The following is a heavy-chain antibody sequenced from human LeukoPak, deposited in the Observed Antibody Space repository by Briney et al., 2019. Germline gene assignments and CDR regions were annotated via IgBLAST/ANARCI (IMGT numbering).Heavy chain of an antibody. CDR1: GFTVSSNY. CDR3: AKVPGYDDNGDFYYFDY. CDR2: IYSGGST. J-gene: IGHJ4*02. V-gene: IGHV3-53*01. Sequence: GGSLRLSCAASGFTVSSNYMSCVRQAPGKGLEWVSVIYSGGSTYYADSVKGRFTISRDNSKNTLYLQMNSLRAEDTAVYYCAKVPGYDDNGDFYYFDYWGQGTLVTVSS. D-gene: IGHD4-17*01.